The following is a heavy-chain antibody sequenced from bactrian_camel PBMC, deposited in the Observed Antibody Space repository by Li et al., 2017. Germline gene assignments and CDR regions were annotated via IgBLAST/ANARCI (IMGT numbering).Heavy chain of an antibody. CDR1: GYTDSVYC. V-gene: IGHV3S53*01. CDR2: LSLDGSA. J-gene: IGHJ4*01. D-gene: IGHD2*01. Sequence: QVQLVESGGGSVQAGGSLRLSCAASGYTDSVYCMGWFRQAPGKEREGVAALSLDGSAIYADFVKGRFTISQDSADNTLYLQMNNLKPEDTAMYYCAADRSDSACFEARYSYVGQGTQVTVS.